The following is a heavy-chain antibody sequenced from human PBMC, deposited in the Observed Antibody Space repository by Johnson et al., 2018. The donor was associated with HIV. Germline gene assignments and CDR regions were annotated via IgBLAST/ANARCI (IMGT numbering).Heavy chain of an antibody. Sequence: VQLVESGGGLAKPAWSPRLSCAASQFTFSSYAMSWVRQAPGKGLEWVSAISGSGGSTYYADSVKGRFTISRDNSKNTLYLQMNSLRAEDTAVYYCAKDSEWTIFGVVTAQGAFDIWGQGTMVTVSS. J-gene: IGHJ3*02. CDR3: AKDSEWTIFGVVTAQGAFDI. D-gene: IGHD3-3*01. CDR2: ISGSGGST. V-gene: IGHV3-23*04. CDR1: QFTFSSYA.